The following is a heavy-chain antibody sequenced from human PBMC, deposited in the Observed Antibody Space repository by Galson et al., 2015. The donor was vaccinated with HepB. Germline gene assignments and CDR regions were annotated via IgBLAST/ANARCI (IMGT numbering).Heavy chain of an antibody. CDR1: GYTFTGYY. V-gene: IGHV1-2*04. J-gene: IGHJ4*02. Sequence: SVKVSCKASGYTFTGYYIHWVRQAPGQGLEWMGWINPNNGDTNYAQKFQGCVTMTRDTSISTVYMEMSRLRSDDTAVFYCARGHPSDYWGQGTLVTVSS. CDR3: ARGHPSDY. CDR2: INPNNGDT.